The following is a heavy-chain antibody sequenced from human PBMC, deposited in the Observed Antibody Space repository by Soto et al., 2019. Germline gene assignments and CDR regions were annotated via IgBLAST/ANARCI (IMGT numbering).Heavy chain of an antibody. J-gene: IGHJ4*02. CDR3: ARGMRNYCERSALHY. CDR2: IRYTGSTI. CDR1: EFTFSDYE. Sequence: PGGSLRLSCVGSEFTFSDYEMNWVRQAPGKGLEWVSYIRYTGSTIYYADSVKGRFTISRDNSKNSLYLQMNSLRAEDTAVYYCARGMRNYCERSALHYWGQGTLVTVSS. V-gene: IGHV3-48*03. D-gene: IGHD2-21*01.